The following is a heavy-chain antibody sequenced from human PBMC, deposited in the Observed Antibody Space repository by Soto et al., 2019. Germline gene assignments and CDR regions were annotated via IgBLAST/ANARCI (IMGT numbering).Heavy chain of an antibody. V-gene: IGHV3-23*01. Sequence: PGGSLRLSCAASGFSFVNYAMNWVRQAPGKGLEWVSGLSGSGTSTYYADSVKGRFTISRDNSRNTVYLQVNSLRIEDTAVYYCARRLTTTVTAMGHWGQGTPVTVSS. D-gene: IGHD2-21*02. J-gene: IGHJ4*02. CDR1: GFSFVNYA. CDR2: LSGSGTST. CDR3: ARRLTTTVTAMGH.